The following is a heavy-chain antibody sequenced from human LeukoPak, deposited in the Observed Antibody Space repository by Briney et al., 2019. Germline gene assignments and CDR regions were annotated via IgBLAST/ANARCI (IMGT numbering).Heavy chain of an antibody. Sequence: PSETLSLTCTVSGASISSGSYYWRWIRQPAGKGLEWIGRIYSSGSTNYNPSLKSRVTISVDTSKNQFSLKLSSVTAADTAVYYCARRKNDGEGSYYDSWGQGTLVTVSS. CDR3: ARRKNDGEGSYYDS. CDR1: GASISSGSYY. D-gene: IGHD3-10*01. CDR2: IYSSGST. J-gene: IGHJ4*02. V-gene: IGHV4-61*02.